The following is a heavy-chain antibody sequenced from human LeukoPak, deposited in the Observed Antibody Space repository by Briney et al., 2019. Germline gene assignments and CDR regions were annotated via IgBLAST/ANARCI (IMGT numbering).Heavy chain of an antibody. J-gene: IGHJ3*02. CDR2: INPNSGGT. V-gene: IGHV1-2*02. Sequence: GASVKVSCKASGYTFTGYYMHWVRQAPGQGLEWMGWINPNSGGTNYVQKFQGRVTMTRDTSISTAYMELSSLRSEDTAVYYCARVDSSGWDAFDIWGQGTMVTVSS. D-gene: IGHD6-19*01. CDR3: ARVDSSGWDAFDI. CDR1: GYTFTGYY.